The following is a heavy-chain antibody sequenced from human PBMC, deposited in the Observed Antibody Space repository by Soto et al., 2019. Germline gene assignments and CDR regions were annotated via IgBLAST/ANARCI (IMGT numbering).Heavy chain of an antibody. D-gene: IGHD2-21*01. V-gene: IGHV3-21*01. CDR3: ARVPYRIAVFVAFDY. CDR2: ISSSSSYI. J-gene: IGHJ4*01. Sequence: EVQLVESGGGLVKPGGSLRLSCAASGFTFSSYSMNWVRQAPGKGLEWVSSISSSSSYIYYADSVKGRFTISRDNAKNSQYLQMNSLRAEDTAVYYCARVPYRIAVFVAFDYWGQGTLVTVSS. CDR1: GFTFSSYS.